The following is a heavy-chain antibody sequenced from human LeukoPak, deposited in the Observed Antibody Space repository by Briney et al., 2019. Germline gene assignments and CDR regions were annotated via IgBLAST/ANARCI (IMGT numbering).Heavy chain of an antibody. CDR1: GGSISSYY. Sequence: PSETLSLTCTVSGGSISSYYWSWIRQPPGKGLEWIGYIYYSGSTNYNPSLKSRVTISVDTSKNQFSLKLGSVTAADTAVYYCARAPEDIVVVPAAIRFDPWGQGTLVTVSS. D-gene: IGHD2-2*01. CDR2: IYYSGST. V-gene: IGHV4-59*08. CDR3: ARAPEDIVVVPAAIRFDP. J-gene: IGHJ5*02.